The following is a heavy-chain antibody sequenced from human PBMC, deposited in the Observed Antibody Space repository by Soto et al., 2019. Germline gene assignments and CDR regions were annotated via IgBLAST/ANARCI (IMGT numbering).Heavy chain of an antibody. CDR3: AKDWYYYDSSGILEQEY. CDR1: GFTFSSYA. Sequence: PGGSLRLSCAASGFTFSSYAMRCVRQAPGKGLEWVSAISGSGGSTYYADSVNGRFTISRDNSKNTLYLQMNSLRAGDTAVYYCAKDWYYYDSSGILEQEYWGQGTLVPVSS. CDR2: ISGSGGST. J-gene: IGHJ4*02. V-gene: IGHV3-23*01. D-gene: IGHD3-22*01.